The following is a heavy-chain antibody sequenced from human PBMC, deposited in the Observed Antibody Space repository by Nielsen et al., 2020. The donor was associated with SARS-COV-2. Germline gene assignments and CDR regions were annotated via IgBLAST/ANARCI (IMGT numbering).Heavy chain of an antibody. CDR2: ISSSSSYI. CDR3: ARVGRSSTSRGVYAFDI. D-gene: IGHD2-2*01. Sequence: GESLKISCAASGFTFSSYSMNWVRQAPGKGLEWVSSISSSSSYIYYADSVKGRFTISRDNAKNSLYLQMNSLRAADTAVYYCARVGRSSTSRGVYAFDIWGQGTMVTVSS. V-gene: IGHV3-21*01. CDR1: GFTFSSYS. J-gene: IGHJ3*02.